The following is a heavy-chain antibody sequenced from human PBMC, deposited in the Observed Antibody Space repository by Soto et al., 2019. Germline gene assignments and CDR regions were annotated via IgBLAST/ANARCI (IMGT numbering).Heavy chain of an antibody. CDR2: IYWDDDK. J-gene: IGHJ4*02. CDR3: ALTPTYYDFWSGYYVY. Sequence: SGPTLVNPTQTLTLTCTFSGFSLSTSGVGVGWIRQPLGKALEWLALIYWDDDKRYSPSLKSRLTITKDTSKNQVVLTMTNMDPVDTATYYCALTPTYYDFWSGYYVYWGQGTLVTVSS. D-gene: IGHD3-3*01. V-gene: IGHV2-5*02. CDR1: GFSLSTSGVG.